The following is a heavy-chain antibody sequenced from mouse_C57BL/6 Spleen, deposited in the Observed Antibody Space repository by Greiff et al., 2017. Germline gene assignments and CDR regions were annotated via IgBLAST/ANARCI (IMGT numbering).Heavy chain of an antibody. CDR2: IYPGSGST. CDR3: ASDPGDY. CDR1: GYTFTSYW. J-gene: IGHJ4*01. Sequence: VLLQQPGAELVKPGASVKMSCKASGYTFTSYWITWVKQRPGQGLEWIGDIYPGSGSTNYNEKVKGKATLTVDTASSTAYMQLSSLTSEDSAVYFYASDPGDYWGQGTSVTVSS. V-gene: IGHV1-55*01.